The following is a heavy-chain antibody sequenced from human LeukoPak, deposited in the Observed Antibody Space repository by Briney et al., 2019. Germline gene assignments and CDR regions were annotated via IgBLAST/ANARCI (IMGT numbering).Heavy chain of an antibody. CDR3: ARPRDSGYDYRNWFDP. CDR1: GFTFSSYW. CDR2: IKEGGSAK. D-gene: IGHD5-12*01. Sequence: GGSLRLSCAASGFTFSSYWMSWVRQAPGKGLEWVANIKEGGSAKYYVDSVKGRFTISRDNAKNSLYLQMNSLRAEDTAVYYCARPRDSGYDYRNWFDPWGQGTLVTVSS. V-gene: IGHV3-7*01. J-gene: IGHJ5*02.